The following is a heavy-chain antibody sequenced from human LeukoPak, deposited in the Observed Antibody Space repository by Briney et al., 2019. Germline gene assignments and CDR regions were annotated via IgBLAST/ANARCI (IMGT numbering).Heavy chain of an antibody. J-gene: IGHJ5*02. CDR2: IYTSGST. CDR3: AREAPYCSSTSCPGAFDP. D-gene: IGHD2-2*01. V-gene: IGHV4-4*07. CDR1: GGSISSYY. Sequence: SETLSLTCTVSGGSISSYYWSWIRQPAGKGLEWIGRIYTSGSTNYNPSLMSRVTISVDKSQNQFSLKLSPVTAADTAVYYCAREAPYCSSTSCPGAFDPWGQGTLVTVSS.